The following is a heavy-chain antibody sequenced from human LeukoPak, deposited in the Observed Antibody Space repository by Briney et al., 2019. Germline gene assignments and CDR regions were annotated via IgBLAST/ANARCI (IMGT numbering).Heavy chain of an antibody. CDR3: ARDAPSYCSSTSCYNDY. CDR1: GFTFSSYS. V-gene: IGHV3-21*01. CDR2: ISSSSSYI. Sequence: PGGSLRLSCAASGFTFSSYSMNWVRQAPGKGLEWVSSISSSSSYIYYADSVKGRFTISRDNAKNSLYLQMNSLRAEDTAVYYCARDAPSYCSSTSCYNDYWGQGTLVTVSS. J-gene: IGHJ4*02. D-gene: IGHD2-2*02.